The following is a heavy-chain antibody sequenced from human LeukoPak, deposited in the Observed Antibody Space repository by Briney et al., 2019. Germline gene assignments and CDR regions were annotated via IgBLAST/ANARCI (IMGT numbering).Heavy chain of an antibody. Sequence: SVKVSCKASGGTFSSYAISWVRQAPGQGLEWMGGIIPIFGTANYAQKFQGRVTITTDESTSTAYMELSSLRSEDTAVYYCGVTTDPYYYYYYMEVWGKGTTVTVSS. CDR3: GVTTDPYYYYYYMEV. J-gene: IGHJ6*03. D-gene: IGHD4-17*01. V-gene: IGHV1-69*05. CDR2: IIPIFGTA. CDR1: GGTFSSYA.